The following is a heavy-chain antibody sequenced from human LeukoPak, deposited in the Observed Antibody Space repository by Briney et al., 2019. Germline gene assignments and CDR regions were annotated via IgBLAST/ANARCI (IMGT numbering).Heavy chain of an antibody. CDR3: ARGGIGGYDSHFDF. Sequence: SVKVSCKASGDSFSSYSINWVRQAPGQGLERMGGIIPMFRTPNYAHKFHGRVTITADESTSTVYMDLTSLSSDDTAVYYCARGGIGGYDSHFDFWGQGTRVTVSS. J-gene: IGHJ4*02. CDR1: GDSFSSYS. CDR2: IIPMFRTP. V-gene: IGHV1-69*13. D-gene: IGHD5-12*01.